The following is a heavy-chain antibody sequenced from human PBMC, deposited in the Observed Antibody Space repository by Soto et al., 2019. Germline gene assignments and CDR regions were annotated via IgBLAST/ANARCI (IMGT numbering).Heavy chain of an antibody. V-gene: IGHV4-34*01. D-gene: IGHD2-2*01. CDR3: ARDPLNCSSTSCYGY. CDR2: INHSGST. Sequence: QVQLQQWGAGLLKPSETLSLTCAVYGGSFSGYYWSWIRQPPGKGLEWIGEINHSGSTNYNPSLKSRVTISVDTSKNQFSLKLSSVTAADTAVYCCARDPLNCSSTSCYGYWGQGTLVTVSS. CDR1: GGSFSGYY. J-gene: IGHJ4*02.